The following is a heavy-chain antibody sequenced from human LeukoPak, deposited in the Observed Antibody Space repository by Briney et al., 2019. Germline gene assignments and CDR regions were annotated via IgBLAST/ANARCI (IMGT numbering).Heavy chain of an antibody. Sequence: SETLSLTCAVYGGSFSGYYWSWIRQPPGKGLEWIGEINHSGSTNYNPSLKSRVTISVDTSKNQFSLKLSSVTAADTAVYYCAKLDRRSNLFDPWGQRTRVTVS. D-gene: IGHD1-1*01. J-gene: IGHJ5*02. V-gene: IGHV4-34*01. CDR2: INHSGST. CDR1: GGSFSGYY. CDR3: AKLDRRSNLFDP.